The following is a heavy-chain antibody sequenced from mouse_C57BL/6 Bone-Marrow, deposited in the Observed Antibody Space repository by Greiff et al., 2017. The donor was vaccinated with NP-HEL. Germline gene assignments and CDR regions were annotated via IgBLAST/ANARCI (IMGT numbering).Heavy chain of an antibody. Sequence: VQLQKSGAELVRPGTSVKMSCKASGYTFTNYWIGWAKQRPGHGLEWIGDIYPGGGYTNYNEKFKGKATLTADKSSSTAYMQFSSLTSEDSAIYYCARDGRHGYFDVWGTGTTVTVSS. J-gene: IGHJ1*03. CDR2: IYPGGGYT. CDR3: ARDGRHGYFDV. V-gene: IGHV1-63*01. D-gene: IGHD1-1*01. CDR1: GYTFTNYW.